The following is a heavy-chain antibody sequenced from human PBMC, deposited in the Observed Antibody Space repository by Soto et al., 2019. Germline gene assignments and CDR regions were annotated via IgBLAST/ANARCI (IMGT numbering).Heavy chain of an antibody. D-gene: IGHD5-12*01. CDR1: GFTFSGYW. V-gene: IGHV3-11*06. CDR2: ISSSSGST. Sequence: SGGSLRLSCAASGFTFSGYWMNWVRQAPGKGLEYISYISSSSGSTNYADSVKGRFTISRDNAKNSLYLQMSSLRAEDTAVYYCARDRGGYDRLYYYHGMDVWGQGTTVTVSS. J-gene: IGHJ6*02. CDR3: ARDRGGYDRLYYYHGMDV.